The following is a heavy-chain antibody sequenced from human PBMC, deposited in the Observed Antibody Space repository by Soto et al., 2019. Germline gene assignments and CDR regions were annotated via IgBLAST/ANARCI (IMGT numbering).Heavy chain of an antibody. J-gene: IGHJ4*01. Sequence: QLQLQESGPGLVKPAETLSLTCTVSGGSISSSDYWWGWIRQPPGKGLEWIGSSYYTGSTYYNPSLKSRVIIAVDTSKTQFSLRLSSVTAADTAVYYCARQIGRGSWSLDHWGHGTLVTVSS. CDR2: SYYTGST. D-gene: IGHD6-13*01. CDR3: ARQIGRGSWSLDH. V-gene: IGHV4-39*01. CDR1: GGSISSSDYW.